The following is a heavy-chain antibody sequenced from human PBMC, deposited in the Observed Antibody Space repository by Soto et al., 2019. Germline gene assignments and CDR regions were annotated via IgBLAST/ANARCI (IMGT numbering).Heavy chain of an antibody. V-gene: IGHV1-8*01. CDR2: MNPNSGNT. J-gene: IGHJ6*02. Sequence: QVQLVQSGAEVKKPGASVKVSCKASGYTFTSYDINWVRQATGQGLEWMGWMNPNSGNTGYAQKFQGRVTMTRNTXIXTAYMEMSSLRSEDTAVYYCARFGSGSYSYYYGMDVWGQGTTVTVSS. D-gene: IGHD3-10*01. CDR1: GYTFTSYD. CDR3: ARFGSGSYSYYYGMDV.